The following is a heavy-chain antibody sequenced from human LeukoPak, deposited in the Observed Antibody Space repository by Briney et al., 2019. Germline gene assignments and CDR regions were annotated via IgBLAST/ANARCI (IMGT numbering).Heavy chain of an antibody. V-gene: IGHV3-53*01. CDR2: IYSGETT. CDR1: GLTVSTNY. D-gene: IGHD3-10*01. Sequence: GGSLRLACAASGLTVSTNYTTWVRQAQGTGLEWVSLIYSGETTYYADSVRGRFTISRDKSQNILYLQMNRLRVEDTAVYYCAIISGGSFDIWGQGTTVTVYS. CDR3: AIISGGSFDI. J-gene: IGHJ3*02.